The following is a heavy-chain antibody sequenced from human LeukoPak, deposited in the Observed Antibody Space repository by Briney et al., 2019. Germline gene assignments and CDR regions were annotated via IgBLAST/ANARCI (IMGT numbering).Heavy chain of an antibody. V-gene: IGHV3-11*01. CDR2: ISSSGSTI. CDR1: GFTFSDYY. CDR3: ARVNRVTAIQELDD. D-gene: IGHD2-21*02. Sequence: GGSLRLSCAASGFTFSDYYMTWIRQAPGKGLEWVSCISSSGSTIFYADSVKGRFTISRDNAKSSLFLQMNSLRAEDTAVYYCARVNRVTAIQELDDWGKGTLVTVSS. J-gene: IGHJ4*02.